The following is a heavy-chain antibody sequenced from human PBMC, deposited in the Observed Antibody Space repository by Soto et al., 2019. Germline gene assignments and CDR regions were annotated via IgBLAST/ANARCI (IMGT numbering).Heavy chain of an antibody. CDR1: GYSFTSYW. CDR2: IYPDDPDT. V-gene: IGHV5-51*01. J-gene: IGHJ4*02. CDR3: ARASGSGSSYSPADS. Sequence: PGESLKISCKGSGYSFTSYWIGWVRQMPGKGLEWMGIIYPDDPDTRYSPSFQGQVTISADKSISTAYLQWSSLKASDTAMYYCARASGSGSSYSPADSWGQGTLVTVSS. D-gene: IGHD3-10*01.